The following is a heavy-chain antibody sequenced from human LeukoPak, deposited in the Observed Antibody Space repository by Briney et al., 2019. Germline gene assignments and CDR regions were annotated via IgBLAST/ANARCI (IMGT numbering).Heavy chain of an antibody. Sequence: PGGSLRLSCVASGFTFSSYAMHWVRQTPGKGLEYVSGINSNGGSTHYANSVKGRFTISRDNAKNSLYLQMNSLRAEDTALYYCARGGSSWASPDYYYYYMDVWGKGTTVTVSS. D-gene: IGHD6-13*01. J-gene: IGHJ6*03. V-gene: IGHV3-64*01. CDR1: GFTFSSYA. CDR2: INSNGGST. CDR3: ARGGSSWASPDYYYYYMDV.